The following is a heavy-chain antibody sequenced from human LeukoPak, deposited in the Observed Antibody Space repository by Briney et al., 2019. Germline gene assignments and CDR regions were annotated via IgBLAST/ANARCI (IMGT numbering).Heavy chain of an antibody. Sequence: PSETLSLTCTVSGGSISSNYWSWIRQPPGKGLEWIGYIYYSGSTNYNPSLKSRVTISVDTSKNQFSLKLSSVTAADTAVYYCARLKVAQYYYDSSGYRGYFDYWGQGTLVTVSS. CDR2: IYYSGST. CDR3: ARLKVAQYYYDSSGYRGYFDY. V-gene: IGHV4-59*08. CDR1: GGSISSNY. J-gene: IGHJ4*02. D-gene: IGHD3-22*01.